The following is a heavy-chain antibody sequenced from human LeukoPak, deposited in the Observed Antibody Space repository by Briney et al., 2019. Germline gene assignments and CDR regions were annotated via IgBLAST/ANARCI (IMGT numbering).Heavy chain of an antibody. J-gene: IGHJ4*02. V-gene: IGHV3-74*01. Sequence: GGSLRLSCAASGFTFSSYWMHWVRQAPGKGLVWVSRINSDGSSTSYADSVKGRFTISRDNAKDTLYLQMNSLRAEDTAVYYCAIRPGVVVTATASKFDYWGQGTLVTVSS. D-gene: IGHD2-21*02. CDR2: INSDGSST. CDR3: AIRPGVVVTATASKFDY. CDR1: GFTFSSYW.